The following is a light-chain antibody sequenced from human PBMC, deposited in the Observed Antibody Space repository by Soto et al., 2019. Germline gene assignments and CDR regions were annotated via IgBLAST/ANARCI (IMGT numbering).Light chain of an antibody. V-gene: IGLV2-14*01. Sequence: QSVLTQPASVSGSPGQSITISCTGPSSDVGGYNYVSWYQQHPDKAPKLLIYDVTNRPSGVSNRFSGSKSGNTASLTISGLQAEDEADYYCSSYTSSSTLLFGGGTKVTVL. CDR3: SSYTSSSTLL. CDR2: DVT. CDR1: SSDVGGYNY. J-gene: IGLJ2*01.